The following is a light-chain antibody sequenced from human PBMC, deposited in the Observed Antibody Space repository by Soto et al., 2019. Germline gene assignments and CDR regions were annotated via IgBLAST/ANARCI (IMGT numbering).Light chain of an antibody. CDR3: AAWDDSLSGRV. Sequence: QSVLTQPPSVSGTPGQRVTISCSGSSSNIGSNYVYWYQQLPGTAPQLLIYRNNQRPSGVPDRFSGSKSGTSASLAISGLRSEDEGDYYCAAWDDSLSGRVFGTGTKVTVL. CDR2: RNN. V-gene: IGLV1-47*01. CDR1: SSNIGSNY. J-gene: IGLJ1*01.